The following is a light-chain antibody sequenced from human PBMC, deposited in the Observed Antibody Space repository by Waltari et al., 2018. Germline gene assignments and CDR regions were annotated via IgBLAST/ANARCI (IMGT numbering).Light chain of an antibody. CDR1: QTINPC. J-gene: IGKJ1*01. V-gene: IGKV1-39*01. Sequence: DIQMTQSPSSLSASVGDRVTITCRASQTINPCLNWYQQKPGKAPKLLTYTASSLQSGVPSRFSGSGSGTDFTLTISSLQPEDVATYYCLQRFSTPRTFGQGTKVEVK. CDR3: LQRFSTPRT. CDR2: TAS.